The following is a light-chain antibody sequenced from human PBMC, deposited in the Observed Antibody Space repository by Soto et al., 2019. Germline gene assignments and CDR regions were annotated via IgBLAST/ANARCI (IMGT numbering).Light chain of an antibody. CDR2: GAF. J-gene: IGKJ1*01. Sequence: EIVLTQSPGTMSLSPGERATLSCRASQSVSSNSLAWFQQKLGQAPRLLIYGAFTRAIGIPDRFSGSGSVTDFTLTISRLEPEDFAVYYCQQYCISPWTFGQRTKWEIK. V-gene: IGKV3-20*01. CDR3: QQYCISPWT. CDR1: QSVSSNS.